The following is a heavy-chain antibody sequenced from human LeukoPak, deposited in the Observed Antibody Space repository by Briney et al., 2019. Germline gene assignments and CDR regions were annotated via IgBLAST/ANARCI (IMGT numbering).Heavy chain of an antibody. V-gene: IGHV4-39*07. J-gene: IGHJ4*02. D-gene: IGHD5/OR15-5a*01. CDR3: ARLKRSTARYGYDY. Sequence: PSETLSLTCTVSGGSISSGSYYWSWIRQPPGKGLEWIGEINHSGSTNYNPSLKSRVTISVDTSKNQFSLKLSSVTAADTAVYYCARLKRSTARYGYDYWGQGTLVTVSS. CDR1: GGSISSGSYY. CDR2: INHSGST.